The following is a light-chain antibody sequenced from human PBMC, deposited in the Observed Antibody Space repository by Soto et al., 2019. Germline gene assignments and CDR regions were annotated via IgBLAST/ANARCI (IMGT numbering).Light chain of an antibody. CDR1: QGISSY. CDR3: QQLNSYPRLT. CDR2: AAS. Sequence: DIPLTQSPSFLSASVGDRVTITCRASQGISSYLAWYQQKPGKAPNLLIYAASTLQSGVPSRFSGSGSGTEFTLTISSLQPEDFATYYCQQLNSYPRLTFGGGTKVEIK. J-gene: IGKJ4*01. V-gene: IGKV1-9*01.